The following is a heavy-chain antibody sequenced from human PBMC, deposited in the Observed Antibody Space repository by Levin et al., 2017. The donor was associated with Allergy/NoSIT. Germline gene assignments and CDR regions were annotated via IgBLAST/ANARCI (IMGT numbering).Heavy chain of an antibody. CDR2: IKSKADDGTI. Sequence: GESLKISCAASGFTFSNAWMSWVRQAPGKGLEWVGRIKSKADDGTIDYAAPVKGRFTISRDDSKNTLFLQMNSLKTEDTGVYYCTKRRYGSGSYYDLHDYWGLGTLVTVSS. J-gene: IGHJ4*02. CDR3: TKRRYGSGSYYDLHDY. CDR1: GFTFSNAW. D-gene: IGHD3-10*01. V-gene: IGHV3-15*01.